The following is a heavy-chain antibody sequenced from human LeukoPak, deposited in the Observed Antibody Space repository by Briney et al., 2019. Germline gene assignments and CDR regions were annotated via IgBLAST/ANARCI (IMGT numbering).Heavy chain of an antibody. V-gene: IGHV3-30*18. CDR1: GFTFSSYG. D-gene: IGHD3-22*01. Sequence: PGGSLRLSCAASGFTFSSYGMHWVRQAPGKGLEWVAVISYDGSNKYYADSVKGRFTISRDNSKNTLYLQMNSLRAEDTAVYYCAKDMAPRIVVVTGDAFDIWGQGTMVTVSS. CDR3: AKDMAPRIVVVTGDAFDI. J-gene: IGHJ3*02. CDR2: ISYDGSNK.